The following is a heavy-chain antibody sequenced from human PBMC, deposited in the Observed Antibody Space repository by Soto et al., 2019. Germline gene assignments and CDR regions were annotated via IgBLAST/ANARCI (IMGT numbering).Heavy chain of an antibody. D-gene: IGHD6-25*01. Sequence: QEQLVQSGAEVKKPGAPVKVSCKASGYTFTNYHINWVRQATGQGLEWMGWMNPNTGNTGYAEKFQGRVTMTRNSSINTAYMELSGLRSDDTAVYYCAREAASDPSFYYHYMDVWGKGTTVTVSS. CDR3: AREAASDPSFYYHYMDV. CDR1: GYTFTNYH. CDR2: MNPNTGNT. J-gene: IGHJ6*03. V-gene: IGHV1-8*01.